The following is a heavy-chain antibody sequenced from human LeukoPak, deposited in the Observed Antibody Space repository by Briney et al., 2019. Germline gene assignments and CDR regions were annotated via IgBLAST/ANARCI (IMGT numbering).Heavy chain of an antibody. CDR3: AKDSTRGAQPAAFDI. Sequence: ASVKVSCKASGYTFTGYYMHWVRQAPGQGLEWMGWINPNSGGTNYAQKFQGRVTKTRDTSISTAYMELSRLRSDDTAVYYCAKDSTRGAQPAAFDIWGQGTMVTVSS. J-gene: IGHJ3*02. CDR1: GYTFTGYY. V-gene: IGHV1-2*02. CDR2: INPNSGGT. D-gene: IGHD2-2*01.